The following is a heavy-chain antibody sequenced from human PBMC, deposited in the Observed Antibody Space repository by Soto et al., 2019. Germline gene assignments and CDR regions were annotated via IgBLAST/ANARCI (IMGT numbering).Heavy chain of an antibody. J-gene: IGHJ4*02. V-gene: IGHV3-48*02. CDR2: ISSSSSTI. CDR1: GFXFSSYS. CDR3: AREPPEYSSGYNY. D-gene: IGHD6-25*01. Sequence: GGSLRLSCAASGFXFSSYSMNWVRQAPGEGLEWVSYISSSSSTIYYADSVKGRFTISRDNAKNSLYLQMNSLRDEDTAVYYCAREPPEYSSGYNYWGQGTLVTAPQ.